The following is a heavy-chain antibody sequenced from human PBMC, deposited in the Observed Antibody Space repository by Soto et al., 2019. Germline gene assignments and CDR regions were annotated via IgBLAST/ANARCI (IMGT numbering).Heavy chain of an antibody. CDR3: AGGGAGSGPFTWELPDH. D-gene: IGHD1-26*01. CDR2: ITPFSGDV. Sequence: QMQLVQSGAEVKKTGSSVTVSCKALGNTFTYRYLHWVRQAPGQALEWMGWITPFSGDVHYAQKFQERATITRERSINTAYMQMSSLRSEDTAMYFCAGGGAGSGPFTWELPDHWGQGTLVTVSS. CDR1: GNTFTYRY. V-gene: IGHV1-45*02. J-gene: IGHJ4*02.